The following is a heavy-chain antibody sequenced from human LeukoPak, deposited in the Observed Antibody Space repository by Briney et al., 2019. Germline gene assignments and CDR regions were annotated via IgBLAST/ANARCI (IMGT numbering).Heavy chain of an antibody. D-gene: IGHD6-13*01. CDR2: ISPVFGTA. Sequence: ASVKVSCKASGGTFSSYAISWVRQAPGQGLEWMGRISPVFGTADYAQNLQGRVTITTDESTSTAYMELRSLRSEDTAVYYCATGPAAGNWFDPWGQGTLVTVSA. V-gene: IGHV1-69*05. J-gene: IGHJ5*02. CDR3: ATGPAAGNWFDP. CDR1: GGTFSSYA.